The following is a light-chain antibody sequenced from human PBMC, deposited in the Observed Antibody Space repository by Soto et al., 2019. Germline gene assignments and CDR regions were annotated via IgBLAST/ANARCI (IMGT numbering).Light chain of an antibody. J-gene: IGKJ1*01. CDR1: QSVSSD. CDR3: QQYNNWPWT. V-gene: IGKV3-15*01. CDR2: GAS. Sequence: EIVMTQSPATLSLSPGERATLSCRASQSVSSDLAWYQQKPGQAPRLLIYGASTRATGIPARFSGSGSGTEFTLTISSLKSEDFAVYYCQQYNNWPWTFGQGTKVDIK.